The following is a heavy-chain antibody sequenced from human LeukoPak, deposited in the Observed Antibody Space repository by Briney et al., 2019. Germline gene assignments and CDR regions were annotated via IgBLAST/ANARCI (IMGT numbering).Heavy chain of an antibody. CDR3: ARQAHSSWLDY. J-gene: IGHJ4*02. V-gene: IGHV5-51*01. CDR2: IYPGDSDT. D-gene: IGHD6-13*01. Sequence: GESLKISCKGSGYSFTSYWIGWVRQMPGKGLEWMGIIYPGDSDTRYSPSFQGQVTISADKSTSTAYLQWSGLKASDTAMYYCARQAHSSWLDYWGQGTLVTVSS. CDR1: GYSFTSYW.